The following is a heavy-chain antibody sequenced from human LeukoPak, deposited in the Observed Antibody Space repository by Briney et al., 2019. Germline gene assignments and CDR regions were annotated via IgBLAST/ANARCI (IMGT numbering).Heavy chain of an antibody. CDR1: GGSISSHY. D-gene: IGHD5-24*01. CDR2: IYYSGST. J-gene: IGHJ5*02. CDR3: ARDLVLENGVGWFDP. V-gene: IGHV4-59*11. Sequence: SETLSLTCTVSGGSISSHYWSWIRQPPGKGLEWLGYIYYSGSTNYNPSLKSRVTISVDTSKNQFSLKLSSVTAADTAVYYCARDLVLENGVGWFDPWGQGTLVTVSS.